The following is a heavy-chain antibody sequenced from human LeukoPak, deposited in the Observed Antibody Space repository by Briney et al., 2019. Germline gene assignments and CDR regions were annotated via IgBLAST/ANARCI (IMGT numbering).Heavy chain of an antibody. CDR2: MNPNSGNT. Sequence: GASVKVSCKASGYTFTSYEINWVRQATGQGLEWMGWMNPNSGNTDYAQKFQGRLSMTRNTSISTAYMELSSLRSEDTAVYYCARGLTGSLTDYSTPWGQGTLVTVSS. CDR1: GYTFTSYE. V-gene: IGHV1-8*01. CDR3: ARGLTGSLTDYSTP. J-gene: IGHJ5*02. D-gene: IGHD3-9*01.